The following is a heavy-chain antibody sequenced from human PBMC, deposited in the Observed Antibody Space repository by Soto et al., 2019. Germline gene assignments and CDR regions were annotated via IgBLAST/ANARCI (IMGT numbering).Heavy chain of an antibody. CDR1: GDTFGSNA. J-gene: IGHJ4*02. CDR2: IIGGSGNT. CDR3: ARGSGSFFPFFDS. D-gene: IGHD1-26*01. Sequence: ASVKGSCKASGDTFGSNAMHWVRQAAGQRLEWMGWIIGGSGNTKYSRNFQGRVTITWDTSASTVYMELTSLRSDDTAVYFCARGSGSFFPFFDSWGQGTLVTVSS. V-gene: IGHV1-3*01.